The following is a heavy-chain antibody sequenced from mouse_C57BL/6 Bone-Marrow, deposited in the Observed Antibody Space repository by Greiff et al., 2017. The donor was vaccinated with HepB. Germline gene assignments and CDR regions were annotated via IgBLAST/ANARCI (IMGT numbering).Heavy chain of an antibody. CDR3: ARFYGSSHWYFDV. CDR2: ISDGGSYT. D-gene: IGHD1-1*01. Sequence: EVMLVESGGGLVKPGGSLKLSCAASGFTFSSYAMSWVRQTPEKRLEWVATISDGGSYTYYPDNVKGRFTISRDNAKNNLYLQMSQLKSEDTAMYYCARFYGSSHWYFDVWGTGTTVTVSS. CDR1: GFTFSSYA. V-gene: IGHV5-4*03. J-gene: IGHJ1*03.